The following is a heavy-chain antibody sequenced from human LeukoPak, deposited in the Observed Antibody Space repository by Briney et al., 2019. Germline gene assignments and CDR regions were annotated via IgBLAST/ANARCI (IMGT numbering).Heavy chain of an antibody. CDR1: GESFSGYY. Sequence: SETLSLTCAVYGESFSGYYWSWIRQPPGKGLEWIGEINQSGSTNYIPSLKSRVTISVDTSKNQFSLKLSSVTAADTAVYYCSLYIVPAAIDAFDIWGQGTMVTVSS. J-gene: IGHJ3*02. CDR3: SLYIVPAAIDAFDI. V-gene: IGHV4-34*01. CDR2: INQSGST. D-gene: IGHD2-2*02.